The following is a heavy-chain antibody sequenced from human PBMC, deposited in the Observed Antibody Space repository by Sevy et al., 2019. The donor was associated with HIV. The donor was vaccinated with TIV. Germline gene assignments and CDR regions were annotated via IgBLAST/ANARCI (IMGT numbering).Heavy chain of an antibody. J-gene: IGHJ4*02. CDR2: IYYSGST. D-gene: IGHD7-27*01. Sequence: SETLSLTCTVSGGSISSGGYYWSWIRQHPGKGLEWIGYIYYSGSTYYNPSLKSRVTISVDTSKNQFSLKLSSVTAAVTAVYYCARHDNWGRGYDYWGQGTLVTVSS. V-gene: IGHV4-31*03. CDR3: ARHDNWGRGYDY. CDR1: GGSISSGGYY.